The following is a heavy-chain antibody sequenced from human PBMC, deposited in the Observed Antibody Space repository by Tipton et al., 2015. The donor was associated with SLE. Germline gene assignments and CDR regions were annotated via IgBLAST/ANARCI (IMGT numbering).Heavy chain of an antibody. D-gene: IGHD3-3*01. J-gene: IGHJ4*02. V-gene: IGHV1-24*01. CDR2: FGPEDGET. Sequence: QSGAEVKKPGASVKVSCKVSGYTLTEISIHWVRQAPGKGLEWMGGFGPEDGETVYAQKFQGRVTMTEDTSTDTAYMELSSLRSEDTAVYYCTTARYYDFWSGYQYYFDYWGQGTLVTVSS. CDR1: GYTLTEIS. CDR3: TTARYYDFWSGYQYYFDY.